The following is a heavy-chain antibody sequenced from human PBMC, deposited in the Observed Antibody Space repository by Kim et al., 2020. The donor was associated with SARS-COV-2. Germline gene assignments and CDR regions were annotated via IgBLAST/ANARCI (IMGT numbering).Heavy chain of an antibody. CDR1: GGSVSSGSYY. J-gene: IGHJ4*02. V-gene: IGHV4-61*01. CDR2: IYYSWST. Sequence: SETLSLTCTVSGGSVSSGSYYWNWFRQPPGKGLEWIGYIYYSWSTNYNPSLKSRVTISVDTSKNQFSLKLVSVTAADTAVYYCATSDNSTAGSWGQGTL. D-gene: IGHD6-13*01. CDR3: ATSDNSTAGS.